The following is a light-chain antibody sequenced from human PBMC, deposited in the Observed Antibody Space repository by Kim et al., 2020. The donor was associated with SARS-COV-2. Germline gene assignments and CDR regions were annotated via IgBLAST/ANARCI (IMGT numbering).Light chain of an antibody. V-gene: IGKV1-33*01. CDR2: DAS. J-gene: IGKJ3*01. CDR3: QQSDNLPFT. CDR1: HDIRNS. Sequence: DIQMTQSPSSLSASVGDRVIITCQASHDIRNSLNWYQHKPGRAPKLLIYDASNLETGVPSRFSGGRSGTDFILTISSLQSEDFATYYCQQSDNLPFTFGPGTKVDIK.